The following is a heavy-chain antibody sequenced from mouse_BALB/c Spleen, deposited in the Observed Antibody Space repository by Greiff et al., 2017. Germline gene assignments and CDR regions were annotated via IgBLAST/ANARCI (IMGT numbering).Heavy chain of an antibody. Sequence: EVMLVESGGGLVQPGGSLRLSCATSGFTFTDYYMSWVRQPPGKALEWLGFIRNKANGYTTEYSASVKGRFTISRDNSQSILYLQLNTLRAEDSATYYCARVPLYDYAYYAMDYWGQGTSVTVSS. J-gene: IGHJ4*01. CDR1: GFTFTDYY. V-gene: IGHV7-3*02. D-gene: IGHD2-4*01. CDR3: ARVPLYDYAYYAMDY. CDR2: IRNKANGYTT.